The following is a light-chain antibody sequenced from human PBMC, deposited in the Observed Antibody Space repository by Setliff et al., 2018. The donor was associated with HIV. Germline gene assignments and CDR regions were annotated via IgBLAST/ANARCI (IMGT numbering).Light chain of an antibody. V-gene: IGLV1-40*01. Sequence: QSALTQPPSVSGAPGQRVTISCTGSSSNIGAGYDVHWYQQLPGTAPKLIIYGNTNRPSGVPDRFSGSKSGTSASLAITGLQAEDEADYYCQSYDSSLFYVFGTGTKVTVL. J-gene: IGLJ1*01. CDR1: SSNIGAGYD. CDR2: GNT. CDR3: QSYDSSLFYV.